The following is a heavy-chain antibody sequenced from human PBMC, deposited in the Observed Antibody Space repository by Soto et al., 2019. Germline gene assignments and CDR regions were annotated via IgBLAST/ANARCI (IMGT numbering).Heavy chain of an antibody. D-gene: IGHD3-10*01. CDR3: ARRRVDYGSGNYYRDAFDI. Sequence: PSETLSLTCTVSGGSLSSSSCYWGWLRQPPGKGPEWIVNMYYSGSTYYNPSFKSRVTISADTSKNQFSLKLSSVTAADTAVYFCARRRVDYGSGNYYRDAFDIWGQGTMVTVSS. J-gene: IGHJ3*02. CDR2: MYYSGST. V-gene: IGHV4-39*01. CDR1: GGSLSSSSCY.